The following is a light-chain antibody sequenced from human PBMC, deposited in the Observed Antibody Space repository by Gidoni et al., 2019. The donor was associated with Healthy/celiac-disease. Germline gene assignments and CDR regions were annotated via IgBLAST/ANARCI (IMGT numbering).Light chain of an antibody. Sequence: SYVLPQPPSLLVPPGPTARITWGGNNIGSKSVHWYQQKPGQAPVLVVYNDRDRPSGIPERFSGSSSGKTATLTISRVEAGDEADYYCQVWDSSSDHRGVFGGGTKLTVL. CDR2: NDR. CDR1: NIGSKS. V-gene: IGLV3-21*02. J-gene: IGLJ3*02. CDR3: QVWDSSSDHRGV.